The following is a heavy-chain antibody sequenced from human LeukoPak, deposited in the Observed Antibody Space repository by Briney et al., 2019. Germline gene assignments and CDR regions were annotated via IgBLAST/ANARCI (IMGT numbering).Heavy chain of an antibody. CDR3: ARAASGMDSRGYVDY. D-gene: IGHD1-26*01. Sequence: SETLSLTCTVSGGSISSGDYYWSWIRQPPGKGLEWIGYIYYSGSTYYNPSLKSRVTISVDTSKNQFSLKLSSVTAADTAVYYCARAASGMDSRGYVDYWGQGTLVTVSS. CDR2: IYYSGST. V-gene: IGHV4-30-4*08. J-gene: IGHJ4*02. CDR1: GGSISSGDYY.